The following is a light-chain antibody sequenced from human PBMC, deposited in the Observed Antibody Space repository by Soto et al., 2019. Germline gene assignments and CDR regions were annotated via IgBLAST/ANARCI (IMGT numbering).Light chain of an antibody. CDR3: QQYNSYSPLT. Sequence: DIQMTLSPSTLSASVGDRVTITCRASQSISDWLAWYQQKPGKAPKLLIYNASSLHSGVPSRFSGSGSGTEFTLTISSLQPDDFATYYCQQYNSYSPLTFGGGTKVDIK. CDR1: QSISDW. V-gene: IGKV1-5*01. CDR2: NAS. J-gene: IGKJ4*01.